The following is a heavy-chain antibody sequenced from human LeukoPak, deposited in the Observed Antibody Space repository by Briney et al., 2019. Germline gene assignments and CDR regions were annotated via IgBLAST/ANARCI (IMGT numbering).Heavy chain of an antibody. CDR3: TTRNAGYDSIDY. Sequence: PGGSLRLSCAAAGFTFNNYAMSWVRQAPGKGLEWVGRVKSKSDGGTIDYAAPVKGRFTISRDDSKNTLYLQMNSLKTEDTAVYYCTTRNAGYDSIDYWGQGTLVTVSS. CDR2: VKSKSDGGTI. D-gene: IGHD2-2*01. CDR1: GFTFNNYA. V-gene: IGHV3-15*01. J-gene: IGHJ4*02.